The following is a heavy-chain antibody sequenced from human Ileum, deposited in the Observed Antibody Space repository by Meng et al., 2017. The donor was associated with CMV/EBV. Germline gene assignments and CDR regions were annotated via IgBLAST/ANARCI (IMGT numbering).Heavy chain of an antibody. D-gene: IGHD5-12*01. CDR1: AGSISLSSYY. Sequence: SETLSLTCTVSAGSISLSSYYWAWIRQPPGKGLEWVASIYYDGNTFYNPSLKSRITISEDTSKRHSSLRLSSVTAADTALYYCARGAEYSGYEDYWGRGTLVTVSS. CDR3: ARGAEYSGYEDY. J-gene: IGHJ4*02. V-gene: IGHV4-39*02. CDR2: IYYDGNT.